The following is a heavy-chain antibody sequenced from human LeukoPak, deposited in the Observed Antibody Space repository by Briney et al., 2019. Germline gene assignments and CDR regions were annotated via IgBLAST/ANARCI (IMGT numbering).Heavy chain of an antibody. D-gene: IGHD1-7*01. Sequence: PSQTLSLTCTVSGGSISSGGYYWSWIRQHPGKGLEWIGYIYYSGSTYYNPSLKSRVTISVDTSKNQLSLKLSSVTAADTAVYYCASPPGGGTTLSLVSSWFDPWGQGTLVTVSS. J-gene: IGHJ5*02. V-gene: IGHV4-31*03. CDR3: ASPPGGGTTLSLVSSWFDP. CDR2: IYYSGST. CDR1: GGSISSGGYY.